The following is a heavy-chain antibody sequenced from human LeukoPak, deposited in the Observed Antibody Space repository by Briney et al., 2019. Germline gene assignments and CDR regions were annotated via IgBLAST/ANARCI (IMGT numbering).Heavy chain of an antibody. CDR1: GDSINSLDL. J-gene: IGHJ4*02. CDR2: MYLSGTT. Sequence: PSETLSLTCTVSGDSINSLDLWSWVRQPPGKGLEWIGEMYLSGTTHSNPSVKSRVTISVDTSKNQFSLKLSSVTAADTAVYYCARHEYGSPDYWGQGTLVTVSS. V-gene: IGHV4-4*02. CDR3: ARHEYGSPDY. D-gene: IGHD3-10*01.